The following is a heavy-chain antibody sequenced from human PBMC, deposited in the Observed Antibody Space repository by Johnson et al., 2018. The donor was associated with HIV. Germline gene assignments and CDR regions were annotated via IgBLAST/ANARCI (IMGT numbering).Heavy chain of an antibody. CDR1: RFTFSSYG. Sequence: QVQLVESGGGVVQPGRSLRLSCAASRFTFSSYGMHWVRQAPGKGLEWVAVISYDGSNKYYADSVKGRFTISRDNSKNTLYLQMKRLRAEDTAVYYCASRYGDYGLGAFDIWGRDNGHRLF. CDR2: ISYDGSNK. CDR3: ASRYGDYGLGAFDI. V-gene: IGHV3-30*03. J-gene: IGHJ3*02. D-gene: IGHD4-17*01.